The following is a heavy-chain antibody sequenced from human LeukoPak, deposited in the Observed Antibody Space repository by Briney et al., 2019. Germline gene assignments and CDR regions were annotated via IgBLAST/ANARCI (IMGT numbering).Heavy chain of an antibody. CDR3: ARDYTVVVPAAIPLYYFDY. D-gene: IGHD2-2*01. Sequence: ASVKVSCKASGYTFTGYYMHWVRQAPGQGLEWMGWINPNSGGTNYAQKFQGRVTMTRDTSISTAYMELSRLRPDDTAVYYCARDYTVVVPAAIPLYYFDYWGQGTLVTVSS. J-gene: IGHJ4*02. V-gene: IGHV1-2*02. CDR2: INPNSGGT. CDR1: GYTFTGYY.